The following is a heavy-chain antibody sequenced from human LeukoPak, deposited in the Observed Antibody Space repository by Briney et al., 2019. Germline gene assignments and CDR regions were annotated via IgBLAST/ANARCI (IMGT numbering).Heavy chain of an antibody. CDR3: ARMTRRVATFIDGGLLGN. Sequence: GGSLRLSCAASDFSFSSYAMTWVRQAPGKGLEWVSTVSGSGVSTNYADSVKGRFTISRDNAKDSLYLQMNNLRAEDTAVYYCARMTRRVATFIDGGLLGNWGQGTLVTVSS. D-gene: IGHD5-12*01. CDR1: DFSFSSYA. V-gene: IGHV3-23*01. J-gene: IGHJ4*02. CDR2: VSGSGVST.